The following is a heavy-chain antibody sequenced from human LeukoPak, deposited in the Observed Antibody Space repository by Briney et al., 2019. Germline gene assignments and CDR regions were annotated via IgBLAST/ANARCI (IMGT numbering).Heavy chain of an antibody. CDR1: GFTFSSYA. CDR3: ARGTKPDYYDSSGYYYDGWFDP. CDR2: INHSGST. V-gene: IGHV4-34*01. D-gene: IGHD3-22*01. Sequence: SGGSLRLSCAASGFTFSSYAMSWVRQAPGKGLEWIGEINHSGSTNYNPSLKSRVTISVDTSKNQFSLKLSSVTAADTAVYYCARGTKPDYYDSSGYYYDGWFDPWGQGTLVTVSS. J-gene: IGHJ5*02.